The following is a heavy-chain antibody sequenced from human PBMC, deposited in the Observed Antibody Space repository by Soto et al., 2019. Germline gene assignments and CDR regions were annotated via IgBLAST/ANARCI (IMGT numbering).Heavy chain of an antibody. J-gene: IGHJ4*02. V-gene: IGHV3-23*01. CDR3: AKARDIVVVVAAQFDY. D-gene: IGHD2-15*01. CDR2: ISGSGGST. Sequence: GGSLRLSCAASGFTFSSYAMSWVRQAPGKGLEWVSAISGSGGSTYYADSVKGRFTISRDNSKKTLYLQMNSLRAKDTAVYYCAKARDIVVVVAAQFDYWGQGTLVTVSS. CDR1: GFTFSSYA.